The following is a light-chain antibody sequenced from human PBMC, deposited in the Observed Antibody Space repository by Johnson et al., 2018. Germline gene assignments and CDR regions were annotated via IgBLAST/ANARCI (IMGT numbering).Light chain of an antibody. V-gene: IGLV1-51*02. CDR3: GTWDSSLSAGNV. J-gene: IGLJ1*01. CDR1: SSNIGNNY. Sequence: QSVLTQPPSVSAAPGQKVTISCSGSSSNIGNNYVSWYQQLPGTAPKLLIYENNKRPSGIPDRFSGSKSGTSATLGITGLQTGDEADYYCGTWDSSLSAGNVFAT. CDR2: ENN.